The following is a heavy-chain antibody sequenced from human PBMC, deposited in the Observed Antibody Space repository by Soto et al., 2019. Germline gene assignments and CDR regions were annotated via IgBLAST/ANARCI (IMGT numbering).Heavy chain of an antibody. Sequence: GSLRLSCAASGFTFSSYAMSCVRQAPGKGLEWVSAISGSGGSTYYADSVKGRFTISRDNSKNTLYLQMNSLRAEDTAVYYCAKALITMVRGGLDYWGQGTLVTVSS. J-gene: IGHJ4*02. D-gene: IGHD3-10*01. V-gene: IGHV3-23*01. CDR1: GFTFSSYA. CDR3: AKALITMVRGGLDY. CDR2: ISGSGGST.